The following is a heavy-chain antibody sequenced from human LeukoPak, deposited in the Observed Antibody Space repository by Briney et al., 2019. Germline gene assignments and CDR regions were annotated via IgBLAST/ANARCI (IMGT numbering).Heavy chain of an antibody. V-gene: IGHV3-74*03. J-gene: IGHJ4*02. CDR2: IRTDGTIT. CDR3: ARGGYSYPGLHFDY. CDR1: GFTFSSYW. Sequence: GGSLRLSCAASGFTFSSYWMHWVRQAPGKGLVWVSRIRTDGTITTYADSVKGRFTISRDNAKNSLYLQMNSLRAEDTAVCYCARGGYSYPGLHFDYWGQGTLVTVSS. D-gene: IGHD5-18*01.